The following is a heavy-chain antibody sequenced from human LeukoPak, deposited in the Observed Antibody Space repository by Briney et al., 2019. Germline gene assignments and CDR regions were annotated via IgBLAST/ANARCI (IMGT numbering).Heavy chain of an antibody. V-gene: IGHV1-18*01. CDR1: GYSFTSYG. Sequence: GASVKVSCKASGYSFTSYGISWVRQAPGQGLEWMGWISTYNANTNYALKLQGRVTLTTDTSTSTAYMELKSLRSDDTAVYYCAREECSIAVCYPSGYWGQGTLVTVSS. J-gene: IGHJ4*02. CDR2: ISTYNANT. D-gene: IGHD2-8*01. CDR3: AREECSIAVCYPSGY.